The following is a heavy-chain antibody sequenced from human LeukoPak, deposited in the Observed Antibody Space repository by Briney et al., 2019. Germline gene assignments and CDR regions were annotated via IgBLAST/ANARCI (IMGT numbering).Heavy chain of an antibody. Sequence: GGSLRLSCAASGFTFNRHGMHWARQAPGKGREWVTAISDGEDNKYYGDSMKGRFTITRDNAKNSLYLQMNSLRAEDTAVYYCARDSSPTLYYYYYMDVWGKGTTVTVSS. CDR1: GFTFNRHG. CDR2: ISDGEDNK. V-gene: IGHV3-33*08. D-gene: IGHD2-15*01. CDR3: ARDSSPTLYYYYYMDV. J-gene: IGHJ6*03.